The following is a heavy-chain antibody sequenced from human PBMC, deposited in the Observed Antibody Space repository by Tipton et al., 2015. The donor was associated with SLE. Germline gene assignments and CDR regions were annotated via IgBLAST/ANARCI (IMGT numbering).Heavy chain of an antibody. Sequence: TLSLTCAVSGYSISSGYYWGWIRRPPGKGLEWIGSIYHSGSTYYNPSLKSRVTISVDTSKNQFSLKLSSVTAADTAVYYCARGGIADPFDYWGQGTLVTVSS. CDR2: IYHSGST. V-gene: IGHV4-38-2*01. CDR1: GYSISSGYY. D-gene: IGHD6-13*01. CDR3: ARGGIADPFDY. J-gene: IGHJ4*02.